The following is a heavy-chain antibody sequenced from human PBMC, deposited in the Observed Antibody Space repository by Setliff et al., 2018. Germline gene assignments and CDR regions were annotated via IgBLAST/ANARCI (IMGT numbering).Heavy chain of an antibody. CDR2: ISGNSGST. J-gene: IGHJ4*02. CDR1: GFNFSINDMTYG. CDR3: AKQKSTGYGQPVDS. D-gene: IGHD5-12*01. Sequence: PGGSLRLSCAASGFNFSINDMTYGMSWVRQAPGKGLQWVSGISGNSGSTYYAASVKGRFTISRDNSKNTLYLQMNSLRAEDTALYFCAKQKSTGYGQPVDSWGQGVQVTVSS. V-gene: IGHV3-23*01.